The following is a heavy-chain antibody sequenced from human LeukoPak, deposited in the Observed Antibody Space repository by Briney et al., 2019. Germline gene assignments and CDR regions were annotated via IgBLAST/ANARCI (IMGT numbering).Heavy chain of an antibody. D-gene: IGHD3-10*01. V-gene: IGHV4-34*01. CDR1: GGSFSGYY. CDR3: ARGSLLWFGELPTDY. J-gene: IGHJ4*02. CDR2: INHSGST. Sequence: SETLSLTCAVYGGSFSGYYWSWICQPPGKGLEWIGEINHSGSTNYNPSLKSRVTISVDTSKNQFSLKLSSVTAADTAVYYCARGSLLWFGELPTDYWGQGTLVTVSS.